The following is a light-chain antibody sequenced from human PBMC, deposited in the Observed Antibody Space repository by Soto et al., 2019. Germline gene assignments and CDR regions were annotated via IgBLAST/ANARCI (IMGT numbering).Light chain of an antibody. J-gene: IGKJ4*01. Sequence: EIVLTQSPGTLSLSPGERATLSCRASQSVSGSYLAWYQQKPGQAPRLLIYGASSRATGIPDRFSGGGSGTDFTLPISRLEPEDFAVYYCQQFSSYPLTFGGGTKV. CDR1: QSVSGSY. CDR3: QQFSSYPLT. CDR2: GAS. V-gene: IGKV3-20*01.